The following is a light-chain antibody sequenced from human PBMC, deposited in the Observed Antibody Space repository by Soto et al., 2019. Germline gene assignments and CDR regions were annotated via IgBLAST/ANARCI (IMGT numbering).Light chain of an antibody. V-gene: IGKV3-11*01. CDR1: QSVSSS. CDR2: DAS. Sequence: EIVLTQSPATQSLSPGERATLSCRASQSVSSSLAWYQQKPGQAPRLLIYDASNRATGIPARFSGSGSGTDFTLTISSLEPEDFAVYYCQQRSNWPVITFGQGTRLEIK. J-gene: IGKJ5*01. CDR3: QQRSNWPVIT.